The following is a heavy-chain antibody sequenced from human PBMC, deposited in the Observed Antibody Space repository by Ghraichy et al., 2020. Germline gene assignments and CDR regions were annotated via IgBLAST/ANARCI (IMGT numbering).Heavy chain of an antibody. CDR1: GYTFTSYY. CDR2: INPSGGST. Sequence: ASVKVSCKASGYTFTSYYMHWVRQAPGQGLEWMGIINPSGGSTSYAQKFQGRVTMTRDTSTSTVYMELSSLRSEDTAVYYCARDKCREGLHYYYGMDVWGQGTTVTVSS. J-gene: IGHJ6*02. CDR3: ARDKCREGLHYYYGMDV. V-gene: IGHV1-46*01. D-gene: IGHD1-26*01.